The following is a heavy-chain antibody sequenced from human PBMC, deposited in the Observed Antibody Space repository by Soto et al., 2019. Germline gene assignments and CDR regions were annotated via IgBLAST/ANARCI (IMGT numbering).Heavy chain of an antibody. V-gene: IGHV4-61*01. CDR3: AREYSNSPEAFDS. D-gene: IGHD1-26*01. CDR2: IYYTGRT. CDR1: GGSVNSDNYY. J-gene: IGHJ4*02. Sequence: TSETLSLTCTVSGGSVNSDNYYWSWIRQPPGKGLEWIGYIYYTGRTNYNPSLMSRVTISLDASRNQFSLKLSSVTAADSAVFYCAREYSNSPEAFDSWGQGTLVTVYS.